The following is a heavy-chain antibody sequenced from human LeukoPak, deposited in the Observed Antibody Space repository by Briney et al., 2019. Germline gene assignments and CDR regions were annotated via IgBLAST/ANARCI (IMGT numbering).Heavy chain of an antibody. D-gene: IGHD3-22*01. CDR2: IYWDDDR. CDR1: GFSLNPHGVG. CDR3: AHRKNYYDSSVFDN. Sequence: ASGRTLVNPTQTLTLTCTFSGFSLNPHGVGVGWIRQPPGRALEWLPLIYWDDDRRYSPSLKSRLTITKDTSKNQLVLTMTNMDPVDTATYFCAHRKNYYDSSVFDNWGQGTLVTVSS. J-gene: IGHJ4*02. V-gene: IGHV2-5*02.